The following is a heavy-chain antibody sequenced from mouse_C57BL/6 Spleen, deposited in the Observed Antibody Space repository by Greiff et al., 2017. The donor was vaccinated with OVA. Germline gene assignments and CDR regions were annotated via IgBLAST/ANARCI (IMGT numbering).Heavy chain of an antibody. V-gene: IGHV1-55*01. J-gene: IGHJ3*01. Sequence: QVQLQQPGAELVKPGASVKMSCKASGYTFTSYWITWVKQRPGQGLEWIGDIYPGSGSTNYNEKFKSKATLTVDTSSSTAYMQLSSLTSEDSAVYYCARGHYYGSTFAYWGQGTLVTVSA. CDR1: GYTFTSYW. D-gene: IGHD1-1*01. CDR3: ARGHYYGSTFAY. CDR2: IYPGSGST.